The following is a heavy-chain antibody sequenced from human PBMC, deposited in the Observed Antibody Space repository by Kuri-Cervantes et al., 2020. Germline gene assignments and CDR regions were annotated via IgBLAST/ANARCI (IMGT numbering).Heavy chain of an antibody. Sequence: GSLRLSCTVSGGSISSSSYYWGWIRQPPGKGLEWIGSIYYSGSTYYNPSLKSRVTISVDTSKNQFSLKLSSVTAADTAVYYCARIRVRYYYGMDVWGQGTTVTVSS. D-gene: IGHD2-21*01. CDR3: ARIRVRYYYGMDV. V-gene: IGHV4-39*07. CDR2: IYYSGST. CDR1: GGSISSSSYY. J-gene: IGHJ6*02.